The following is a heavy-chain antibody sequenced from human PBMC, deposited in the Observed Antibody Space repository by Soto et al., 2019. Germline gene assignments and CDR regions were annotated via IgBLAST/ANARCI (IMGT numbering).Heavy chain of an antibody. Sequence: SETLSLTCTVSGGSISSYYWSWIRQPPGKGLEWIGYIYYSGSTNYNPSLKSRVTISVDTSKNQFSLKLSSVTAADTAVYYCARVAAMETYFDYWGQGTLVTVSS. CDR2: IYYSGST. CDR3: ARVAAMETYFDY. J-gene: IGHJ4*02. D-gene: IGHD6-13*01. V-gene: IGHV4-59*01. CDR1: GGSISSYY.